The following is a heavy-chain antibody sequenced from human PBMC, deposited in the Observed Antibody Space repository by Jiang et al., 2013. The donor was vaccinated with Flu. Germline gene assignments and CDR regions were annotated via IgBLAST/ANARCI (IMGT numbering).Heavy chain of an antibody. CDR1: DGSITNNRYY. V-gene: IGHV4-39*07. D-gene: IGHD3-10*01. CDR3: ARARAPYGSGSYFGFWFDS. CDR2: LSYTGRT. J-gene: IGHJ5*01. Sequence: PGLVKPSETLSLTCSVSDGSITNNRYYWGWIRQSPGGGWSVGGLSYTGRTYVNPSLQSRVSVSIDTSKKQFSLRLNSVTAADTAVYYCARARAPYGSGSYFGFWFDSWGQGSLVTVSS.